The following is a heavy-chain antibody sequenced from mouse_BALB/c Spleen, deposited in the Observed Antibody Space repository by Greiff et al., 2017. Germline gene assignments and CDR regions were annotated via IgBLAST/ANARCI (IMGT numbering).Heavy chain of an antibody. Sequence: VQLQQSGPGLVQPSQCLSITCTVSGFSLTSYGVHWVRQSPGKGLEWLGVIWSGGSTDYNAAFISRLSISKDNSKSQVFFKMNSLQANDTAIYYCARNLYDWYFDVWGAGTTVTVSS. V-gene: IGHV2-2*02. CDR1: GFSLTSYG. CDR2: IWSGGST. J-gene: IGHJ1*01. D-gene: IGHD2-12*01. CDR3: ARNLYDWYFDV.